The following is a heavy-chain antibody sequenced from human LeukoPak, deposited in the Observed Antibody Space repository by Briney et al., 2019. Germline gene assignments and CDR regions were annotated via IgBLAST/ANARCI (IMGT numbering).Heavy chain of an antibody. CDR2: ISGDGGST. V-gene: IGHV3-43*02. J-gene: IGHJ6*02. CDR3: AKDIGPLGYCSSTSCRRLGYYGMDV. CDR1: GFTFDDYA. D-gene: IGHD2-2*01. Sequence: GGSLRLSCAASGFTFDDYAMHWVRQAPGKGLEWVSLISGDGGSTYYADSVKGRFTISRDNSKNSLYLQMNSLRTEDTALYYCAKDIGPLGYCSSTSCRRLGYYGMDVWGQGTTVTVSS.